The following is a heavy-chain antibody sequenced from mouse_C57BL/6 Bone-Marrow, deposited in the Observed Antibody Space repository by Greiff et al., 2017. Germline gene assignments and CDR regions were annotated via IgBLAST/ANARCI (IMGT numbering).Heavy chain of an antibody. CDR3: ARLYYDYDGFAY. CDR1: GFTFSDYG. J-gene: IGHJ3*01. V-gene: IGHV5-17*01. CDR2: ISSGSSTI. D-gene: IGHD2-4*01. Sequence: EVQLQESGGGLVKPGGSLKLSCAASGFTFSDYGMHWVRQAPEKGLEWVAYISSGSSTIYYADTVKGRFTISRDNAKNTLFLQMTSLRSEDTAMYYCARLYYDYDGFAYWGQGTLVTVSA.